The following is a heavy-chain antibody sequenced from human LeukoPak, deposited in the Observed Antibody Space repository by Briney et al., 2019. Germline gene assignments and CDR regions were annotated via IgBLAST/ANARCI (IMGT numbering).Heavy chain of an antibody. J-gene: IGHJ4*02. V-gene: IGHV4-4*07. D-gene: IGHD2-2*01. CDR2: LYTSGSP. CDR3: ARNTYAPYYFDY. Sequence: TSETLSLTCTVSGGSISNYYWSWIRQPARKGLEWIGRLYTSGSPNYNPSLKSRVTMSVDTSRNQFSLKLSSVTGADTAVYYCARNTYAPYYFDYWGQGTLVTVSS. CDR1: GGSISNYY.